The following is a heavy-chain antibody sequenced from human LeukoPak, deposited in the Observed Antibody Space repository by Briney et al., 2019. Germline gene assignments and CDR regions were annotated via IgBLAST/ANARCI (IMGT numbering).Heavy chain of an antibody. CDR3: ARGEEILTGYYNGGYFDY. CDR2: ISGTTGKA. CDR1: GFTFSNYI. V-gene: IGHV3-23*01. J-gene: IGHJ4*02. Sequence: PGGSLRLSCGASGFTFSNYIMSWVRQGPGRGLEWVSGISGTTGKAYYADSVKGRFSISRDNSKNTLYLQMNSLRAEDTAVYYCARGEEILTGYYNGGYFDYWGQGTLVTVSS. D-gene: IGHD3-9*01.